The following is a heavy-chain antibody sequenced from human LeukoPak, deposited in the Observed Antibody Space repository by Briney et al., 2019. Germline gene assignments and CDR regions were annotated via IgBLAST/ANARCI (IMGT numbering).Heavy chain of an antibody. J-gene: IGHJ3*02. Sequence: SETLSLTCTVSGNSISSSSYYWVWIRQPPGKGLEWLGEIYNSGSTNYNPSLKSRVTISVDKSKNQFSLKLSSVTAADTAVYYCARRWLPDDAFDIWGQGTMVTVSS. CDR2: IYNSGST. CDR1: GNSISSSSYY. CDR3: ARRWLPDDAFDI. V-gene: IGHV4-39*07. D-gene: IGHD6-19*01.